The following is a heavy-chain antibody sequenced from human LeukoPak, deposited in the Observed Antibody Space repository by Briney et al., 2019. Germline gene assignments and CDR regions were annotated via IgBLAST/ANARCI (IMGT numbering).Heavy chain of an antibody. D-gene: IGHD6-19*01. V-gene: IGHV1-18*01. CDR3: ARDGSIAVTPNWFDP. J-gene: IGHJ5*02. CDR2: ISAYNGNT. Sequence: GASVKVSCKASGYTFTSYGISWVRQAPGQGLERMGWISAYNGNTNYAQKLQGRVTMTTDTSTSTAYMELRSLRSDDTAVYYCARDGSIAVTPNWFDPWGQGTLVTVSS. CDR1: GYTFTSYG.